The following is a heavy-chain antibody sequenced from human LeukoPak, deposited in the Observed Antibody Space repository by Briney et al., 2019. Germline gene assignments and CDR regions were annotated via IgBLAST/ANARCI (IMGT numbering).Heavy chain of an antibody. CDR3: ATTSGYFYY. J-gene: IGHJ4*02. CDR2: INPSSGDT. Sequence: ASVNVSFTASAYTFTDYYVHWVRQAPGQGLEWMGRINPSSGDTNYAQNFQGRVTMTRDTSIGTAYMELSRLRSDDTAVYYCATTSGYFYYWGQGTLVTVSS. CDR1: AYTFTDYY. D-gene: IGHD1-26*01. V-gene: IGHV1-2*06.